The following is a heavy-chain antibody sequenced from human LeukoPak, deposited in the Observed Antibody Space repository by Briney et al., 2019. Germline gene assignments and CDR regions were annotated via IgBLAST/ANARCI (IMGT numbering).Heavy chain of an antibody. CDR1: GNTFSMYS. J-gene: IGHJ6*03. D-gene: IGHD1-26*01. V-gene: IGHV1-46*01. CDR3: AREHRGVLRGSFGGLFASYYTYYYMDV. Sequence: GASVKVSCKASGNTFSMYSVHWVRQAPGQGLEWMGMINPSDGATTYAQRFQGRVTMTRDMSTTTVYMDLRSLRSEDTAVYFCAREHRGVLRGSFGGLFASYYTYYYMDVWGRGTTVTASS. CDR2: INPSDGAT.